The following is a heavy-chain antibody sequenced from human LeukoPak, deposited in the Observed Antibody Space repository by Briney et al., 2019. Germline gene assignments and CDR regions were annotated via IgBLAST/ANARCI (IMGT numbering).Heavy chain of an antibody. CDR1: GFTFSSYE. D-gene: IGHD2-21*01. CDR2: ISSSGSTI. Sequence: GGSLRLSCAASGFTFSSYEKNWVRQAPGKGLEWVSYISSSGSTIYYADSVKGRFTISRENSKNTLYLQMNSLRPEDTAVYYCAKVRWGLLTWPRYYGMDVWGHGTTVTVSS. J-gene: IGHJ6*02. V-gene: IGHV3-48*03. CDR3: AKVRWGLLTWPRYYGMDV.